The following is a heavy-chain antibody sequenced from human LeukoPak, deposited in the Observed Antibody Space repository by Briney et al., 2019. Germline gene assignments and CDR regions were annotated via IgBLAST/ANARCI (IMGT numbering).Heavy chain of an antibody. D-gene: IGHD1-14*01. CDR3: AREIVGGFNPGAY. Sequence: PSQTLSLTCTVSLDSTTSNFWSWVRQPPGKGLEWIGEIQRSGSTNYNPSLQSRVTISIDRSKNQIALELSSVTAADTAVYYCAREIVGGFNPGAYWGQGTLVTGSS. CDR2: IQRSGST. CDR1: LDSTTSNF. V-gene: IGHV4-4*02. J-gene: IGHJ4*02.